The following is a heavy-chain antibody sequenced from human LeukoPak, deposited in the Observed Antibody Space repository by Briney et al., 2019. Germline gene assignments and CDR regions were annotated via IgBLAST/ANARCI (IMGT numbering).Heavy chain of an antibody. D-gene: IGHD2-15*01. CDR3: ARGGCSGGICSVYFDY. V-gene: IGHV3-48*02. CDR1: GFTFSSYS. J-gene: IGHJ4*02. Sequence: GGSLRLSCAASGFTFSSYSMNWVRQAPGKGLEWVSYISTSSSTIYYADSVKGRFTISRDNAKNSLYLQMNSLRDEDTAVYYCARGGCSGGICSVYFDYWGQGSLVTVSS. CDR2: ISTSSSTI.